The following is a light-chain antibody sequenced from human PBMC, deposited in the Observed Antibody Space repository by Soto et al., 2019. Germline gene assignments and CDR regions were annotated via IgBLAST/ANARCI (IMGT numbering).Light chain of an antibody. Sequence: QSVLTQPPSASGTPGQRVTISCSGSRSNIGTYTVNWYQQLPGTAPTLLIFRNHQRPSGVPDRFSGSKSGTSASLAISGPQSEDEADYYCAAWDDSLRAVVFGGGTKLTV. J-gene: IGLJ2*01. CDR3: AAWDDSLRAVV. CDR2: RNH. V-gene: IGLV1-44*01. CDR1: RSNIGTYT.